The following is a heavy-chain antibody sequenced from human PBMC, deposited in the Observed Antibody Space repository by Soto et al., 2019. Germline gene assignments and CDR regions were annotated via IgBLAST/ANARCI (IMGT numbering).Heavy chain of an antibody. CDR2: IYYSGST. V-gene: IGHV4-59*12. D-gene: IGHD3-10*01. CDR1: GVSISSYY. Sequence: SETLSLTCTVSGVSISSYYWSWIRQPPGKGLEWIGYIYYSGSTNYNPSLKSRVTISVDTSKNQFSLKLSSVTAADTAVYYCARVGTVLLWFGESPAWFDPWGQGTLVTVSS. CDR3: ARVGTVLLWFGESPAWFDP. J-gene: IGHJ5*02.